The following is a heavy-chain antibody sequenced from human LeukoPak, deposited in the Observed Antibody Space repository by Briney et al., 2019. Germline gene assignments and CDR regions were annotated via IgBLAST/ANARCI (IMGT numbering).Heavy chain of an antibody. J-gene: IGHJ4*02. CDR3: ARAIVGAAPFDY. V-gene: IGHV4-39*01. Sequence: SETLSLTCTVSGGSISSSSYYWGWIRQPPGKGLEWIGSIYYSGSTYYNPSLNSRVTISVDTSKNRFSLKLTSVTAADTAVYYCARAIVGAAPFDYWGQGTLVTVSS. CDR2: IYYSGST. D-gene: IGHD1-26*01. CDR1: GGSISSSSYY.